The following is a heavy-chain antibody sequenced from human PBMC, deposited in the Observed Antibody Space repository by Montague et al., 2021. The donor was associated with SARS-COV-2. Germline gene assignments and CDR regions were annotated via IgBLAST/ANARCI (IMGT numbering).Heavy chain of an antibody. D-gene: IGHD3-10*01. CDR3: ARLGDGVVPSPILGVGPYYSYYYMDL. CDR2: IHHGGST. J-gene: IGHJ6*03. CDR1: GGSFSTYS. Sequence: SETLSLTCAVHGGSFSTYSWNWIRQPPGKGLEWIGEIHHGGSTNYNPSLKSRVTISADTSKNQFSLKLTSVAAADTAVYYCARLGDGVVPSPILGVGPYYSYYYMDLWGKGTTVTVSS. V-gene: IGHV4-34*01.